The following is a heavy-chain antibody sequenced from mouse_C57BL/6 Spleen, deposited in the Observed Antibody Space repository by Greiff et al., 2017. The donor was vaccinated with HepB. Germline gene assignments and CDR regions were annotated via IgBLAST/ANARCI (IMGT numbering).Heavy chain of an antibody. CDR1: GFNIKDDY. D-gene: IGHD4-1*01. Sequence: EVKLVESGAELVRPGASVKLSCTASGFNIKDDYMHWVKQRPEQGLEWIGWIDPENGDTEYASKYQGKATITADTSSNTAYLQLSSLTSEDTAVYYCTRGWDVFDYWGQGTTLTVSS. J-gene: IGHJ2*01. CDR2: IDPENGDT. V-gene: IGHV14-4*01. CDR3: TRGWDVFDY.